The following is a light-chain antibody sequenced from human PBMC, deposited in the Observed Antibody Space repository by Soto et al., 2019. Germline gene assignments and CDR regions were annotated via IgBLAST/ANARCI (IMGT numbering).Light chain of an antibody. J-gene: IGKJ4*01. Sequence: EIVMTQSPATLSVSPGERVTLSCRASQSVFSSLAWYQQKPGQAPRLLIYGAATRATGIPARFSGSGSGTDFTLTISRLEPEDFAVYHCQQYGSSPLLTFGGGTTVDIK. CDR1: QSVFSS. CDR3: QQYGSSPLLT. CDR2: GAA. V-gene: IGKV3-15*01.